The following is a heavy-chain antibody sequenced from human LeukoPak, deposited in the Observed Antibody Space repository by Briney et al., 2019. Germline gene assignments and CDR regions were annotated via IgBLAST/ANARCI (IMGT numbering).Heavy chain of an antibody. Sequence: GASVKVSCKASGYTFIDYYMHWVRQAPGQGLEWIGWINPDSGGTYYAQKFQGRVTMTRDTSISTAYMELTRLRSDDTAVYYCVREPTENCGGDCYHLDYWGQGTLVTVSS. V-gene: IGHV1-2*02. CDR3: VREPTENCGGDCYHLDY. CDR1: GYTFIDYY. CDR2: INPDSGGT. J-gene: IGHJ4*02. D-gene: IGHD2-21*02.